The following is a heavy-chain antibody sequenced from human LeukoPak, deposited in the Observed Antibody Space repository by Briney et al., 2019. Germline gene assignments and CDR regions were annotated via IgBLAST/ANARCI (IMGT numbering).Heavy chain of an antibody. CDR1: GGSISSSSYY. D-gene: IGHD3-22*01. J-gene: IGHJ3*02. V-gene: IGHV4-39*01. CDR2: IYYSGST. CDR3: ATDYYDSSGYYPGDAFDI. Sequence: SETLSLSCTVSGGSISSSSYYWGWIRQPQGKGLEWIGSIYYSGSTYYNPSLKSRVTISVDTSKNQFSLKLSSVTAADTAVYYCATDYYDSSGYYPGDAFDIWGQGTMVTVSS.